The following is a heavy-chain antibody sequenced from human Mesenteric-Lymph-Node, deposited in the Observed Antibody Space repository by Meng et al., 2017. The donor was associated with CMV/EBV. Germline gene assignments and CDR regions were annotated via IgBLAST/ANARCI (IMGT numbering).Heavy chain of an antibody. V-gene: IGHV3-7*01. J-gene: IGHJ3*02. Sequence: GESLKISCAASGFTFSNYILSWVRQAPGKGLEWVANMRQDGSEKFYVGSVKGRFTVSRDNAKNSLYLQMNSLRVEDTGIYYCARESDGFDIWGQGTLVTVSS. CDR1: GFTFSNYI. CDR3: ARESDGFDI. CDR2: MRQDGSEK.